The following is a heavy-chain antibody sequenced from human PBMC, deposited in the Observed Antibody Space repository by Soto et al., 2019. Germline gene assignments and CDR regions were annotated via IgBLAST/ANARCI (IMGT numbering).Heavy chain of an antibody. CDR3: ARGQLLPDY. V-gene: IGHV4-39*07. Sequence: SETLSLTRTVSGGSVSSNSYSWGWVRQSPGKGLEWIGYIYYSGSTYYNPSLKSRVTMSVDTSKNQFSLKLSSVTAVDTAVYYCARGQLLPDYWGQGTLVTVSS. J-gene: IGHJ4*02. CDR1: GGSVSSNSYS. CDR2: IYYSGST. D-gene: IGHD2-15*01.